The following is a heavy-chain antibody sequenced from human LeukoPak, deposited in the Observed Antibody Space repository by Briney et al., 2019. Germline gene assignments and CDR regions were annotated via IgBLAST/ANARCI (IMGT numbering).Heavy chain of an antibody. CDR1: GYTFTSYD. D-gene: IGHD6-19*01. CDR2: MNPNSGNT. CDR3: ATSKTIAVAGDFDY. Sequence: ASVKVCCKASGYTFTSYDINWVRQATGQGLEWMGWMNPNSGNTGYAQKFQGRVTITRNTSISTAYMELSSLRSEDTAVYYCATSKTIAVAGDFDYWGQGTLVTVSS. J-gene: IGHJ4*02. V-gene: IGHV1-8*03.